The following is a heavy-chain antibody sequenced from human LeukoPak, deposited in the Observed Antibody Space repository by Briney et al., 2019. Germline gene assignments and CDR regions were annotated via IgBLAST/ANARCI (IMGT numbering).Heavy chain of an antibody. D-gene: IGHD5-18*01. CDR2: ISYDGSNK. V-gene: IGHV3-30-3*01. J-gene: IGHJ4*02. CDR3: ARGDTAMVLFDY. CDR1: GFTFSSYA. Sequence: PGGSLRLSCAASGFTFSSYAMHWVRQAPGKGLEWVAVISYDGSNKYYADSVKGRFTISRDNSKNTLYLQMNSLRAEDTAVYYCARGDTAMVLFDYWGQGTLVTVSS.